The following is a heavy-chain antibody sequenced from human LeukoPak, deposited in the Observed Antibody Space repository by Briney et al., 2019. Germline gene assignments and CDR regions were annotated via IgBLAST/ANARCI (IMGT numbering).Heavy chain of an antibody. Sequence: GRSLRLSCAASGFTFSSYAMHWVRQAPGKGLEWVAVISYDGSNKYYADSVKGRFTISRDNSKNTPYLQMNSLRAEDTAVYYCAREAPGAFDYWGQGTLVTVSS. CDR2: ISYDGSNK. D-gene: IGHD1-26*01. V-gene: IGHV3-30*01. CDR1: GFTFSSYA. CDR3: AREAPGAFDY. J-gene: IGHJ4*02.